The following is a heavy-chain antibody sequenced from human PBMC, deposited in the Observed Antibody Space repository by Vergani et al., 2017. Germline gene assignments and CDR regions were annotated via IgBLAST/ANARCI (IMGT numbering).Heavy chain of an antibody. CDR2: NHTNGVI. D-gene: IGHD2-2*02. J-gene: IGHJ3*02. CDR3: ARGNTYVDFDI. Sequence: QVQLQESGPGLGKPSQTLSLTCTISGGSFNSGSYYWSWPRQPAGKRLGCIRRNHTNGVIHYNPSLNSRATISVDTSRNQISLKLTTVTATDTAIYFCARGNTYVDFDIWGQGTMITVSS. V-gene: IGHV4-61*02. CDR1: GGSFNSGSYY.